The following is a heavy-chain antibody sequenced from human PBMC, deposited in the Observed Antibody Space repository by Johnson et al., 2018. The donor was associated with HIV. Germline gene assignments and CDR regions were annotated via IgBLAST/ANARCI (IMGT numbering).Heavy chain of an antibody. CDR3: ARDPVGILGATGARGAFDI. V-gene: IGHV3-30*14. CDR1: GFTFSSYA. J-gene: IGHJ3*02. D-gene: IGHD1-26*01. Sequence: VQLVESGGGLVQPGGSLRLSCAASGFTFSSYAMHWVRQAPGKGLEWVAVISYDGSNKYYADSVKGRFTISRDNSKNTLYLQMNSLRAEDTAVYYGARDPVGILGATGARGAFDIWGQGTMVTVSS. CDR2: ISYDGSNK.